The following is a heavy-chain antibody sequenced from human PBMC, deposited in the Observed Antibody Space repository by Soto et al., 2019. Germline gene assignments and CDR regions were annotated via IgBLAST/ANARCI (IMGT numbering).Heavy chain of an antibody. CDR2: IIPSAGGT. J-gene: IGHJ6*02. V-gene: IGHV1-46*01. Sequence: QVQLVQSGAEVKKPEASVKVSCKASGYNFTSYYMHWVRQAPGQGLEWMGIIIPSAGGTTYAQKFQGRVTVTRDTSTSTVYMELSSLRSEDTAVYYCARDSVDTAMVTSYGMDVWGQGTTVTVSS. CDR3: ARDSVDTAMVTSYGMDV. CDR1: GYNFTSYY. D-gene: IGHD5-18*01.